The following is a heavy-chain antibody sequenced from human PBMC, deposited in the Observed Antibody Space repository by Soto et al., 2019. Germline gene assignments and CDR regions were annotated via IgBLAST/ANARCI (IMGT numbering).Heavy chain of an antibody. Sequence: PGGSLRLSCAASGFTFSSYGMNWVRQAPGKGLEWVSSISSSSSYIYYADSVKGRFTISRDNAKNSLYLQMNSLRAEDTAVYYCARGGSHVVVEMDVWGQGTTVTVSS. CDR1: GFTFSSYG. CDR3: ARGGSHVVVEMDV. V-gene: IGHV3-21*01. D-gene: IGHD2-2*01. CDR2: ISSSSSYI. J-gene: IGHJ6*02.